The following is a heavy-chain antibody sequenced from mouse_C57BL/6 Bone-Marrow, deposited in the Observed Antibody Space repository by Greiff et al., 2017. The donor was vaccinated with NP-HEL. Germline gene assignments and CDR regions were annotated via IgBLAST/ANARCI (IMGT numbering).Heavy chain of an antibody. Sequence: EVKLVESGGGLVKPGGSLKLSCAASGFTFSDYGMHWVRQAPEKGLEWVAYISSGSSTIYYADTVKGRFTISRDNAKNTLFLQMTRLRSEDTAVYYCARPGGAYWGQGTLVTVSA. CDR3: ARPGGAY. D-gene: IGHD1-1*02. V-gene: IGHV5-17*01. CDR2: ISSGSSTI. J-gene: IGHJ3*01. CDR1: GFTFSDYG.